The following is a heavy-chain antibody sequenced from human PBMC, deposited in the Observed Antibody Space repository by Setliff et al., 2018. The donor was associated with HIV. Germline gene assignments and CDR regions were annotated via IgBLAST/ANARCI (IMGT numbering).Heavy chain of an antibody. CDR2: IYSSGST. J-gene: IGHJ6*03. Sequence: PSETLSLTCTVSGGSISSGHYYWSWIRQPAGKGLEWIGHIYSSGSTNYNPSLKSRVTISVDTSKNQFSLKLSSVTAADTAVYYCAKQYCGGDCYSDSYYYMDVWGKGTKVTVSS. CDR3: AKQYCGGDCYSDSYYYMDV. D-gene: IGHD2-21*01. V-gene: IGHV4-61*09. CDR1: GGSISSGHYY.